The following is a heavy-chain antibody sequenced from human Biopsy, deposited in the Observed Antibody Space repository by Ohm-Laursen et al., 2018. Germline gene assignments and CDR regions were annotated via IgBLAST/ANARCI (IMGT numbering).Heavy chain of an antibody. V-gene: IGHV3-74*01. D-gene: IGHD3-16*01. CDR3: ASSNPSRVAGGVALLDH. CDR1: GFTFSKTW. Sequence: SLRLSCTASGFTFSKTWMHWVRQAPGKGLMWVARIRSDGTTPTYADSVKGRFSISRDNAKNTVYLQMNSLGIDDTAVYYCASSNPSRVAGGVALLDHWGQGALVTVSP. J-gene: IGHJ4*02. CDR2: IRSDGTTP.